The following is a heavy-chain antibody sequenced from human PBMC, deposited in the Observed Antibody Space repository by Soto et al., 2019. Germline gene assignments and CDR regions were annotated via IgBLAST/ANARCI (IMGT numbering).Heavy chain of an antibody. Sequence: GASVKVSCKASGGTFSSYTISWVRQAPGQGLEWMGRIIPILGIANYAQKFQGRVTITADKSTSTAYMELSSLRSEDTAVYYCARDPVDRYCSGGSCVNVKAFDYWGQGTLVTVSS. CDR2: IIPILGIA. CDR1: GGTFSSYT. D-gene: IGHD2-15*01. V-gene: IGHV1-69*04. CDR3: ARDPVDRYCSGGSCVNVKAFDY. J-gene: IGHJ4*02.